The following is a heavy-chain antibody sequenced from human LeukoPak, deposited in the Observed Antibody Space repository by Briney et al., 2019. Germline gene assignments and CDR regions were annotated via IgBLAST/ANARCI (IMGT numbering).Heavy chain of an antibody. V-gene: IGHV1-24*01. CDR2: FDPEDGET. J-gene: IGHJ4*02. D-gene: IGHD1-26*01. CDR3: ATDIRSYYYFDY. Sequence: ASVKVSCKVSGYTLTELSMHWVRQAPGKGLEWMGGFDPEDGETIYAQKFQGRVTMTEDTSTDTVYMELSSLRSEDTAVYYCATDIRSYYYFDYWGQGTLVTVSS. CDR1: GYTLTELS.